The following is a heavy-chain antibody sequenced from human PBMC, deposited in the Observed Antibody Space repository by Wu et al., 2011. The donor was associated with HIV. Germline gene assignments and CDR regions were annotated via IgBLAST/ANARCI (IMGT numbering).Heavy chain of an antibody. Sequence: QVQLIQSGSELKKPGAAVKVSCRAGGYSFSAHGISWVRQAPGEGLEWVGWISPHDGNTNYAQKFQGRLTLTTDASTRTAYMDLRSLKSDDTAIYYCAKXVQPYYYDGSGFLIGLDVWVRGQVVTVSS. CDR2: ISPHDGNT. CDR3: AKXVQPYYYDGSGFLIGLDV. V-gene: IGHV1-18*01. CDR1: GYSFSAHG. J-gene: IGHJ3*01. D-gene: IGHD3-22*01.